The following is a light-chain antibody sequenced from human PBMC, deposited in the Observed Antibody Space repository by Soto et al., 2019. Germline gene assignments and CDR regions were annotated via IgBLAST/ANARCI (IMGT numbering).Light chain of an antibody. CDR2: GNT. V-gene: IGLV1-40*01. CDR3: QSFDSTLSGPVV. CDR1: SSNIGAGYD. J-gene: IGLJ2*01. Sequence: QSVLTQPPSVSGAPGQRVTISCTGNSSNIGAGYDVHWYQQLLGTAPKLLIYGNTNRPSGVPDRFSGSKSDTSASLAITGLQAEDEADYYCQSFDSTLSGPVVFGGGTQLTVL.